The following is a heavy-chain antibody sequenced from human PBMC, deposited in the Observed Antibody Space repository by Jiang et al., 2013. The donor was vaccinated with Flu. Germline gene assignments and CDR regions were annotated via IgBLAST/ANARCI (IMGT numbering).Heavy chain of an antibody. V-gene: IGHV4-59*01. CDR2: LYDSGGT. D-gene: IGHD4/OR15-4a*01. Sequence: WIRQPPGKGLEWIGYLYDSGGTNYNPXLKSRLTISVDTSKNQFSLKLSSVTAADTAVYYCATYVAGYGGKGFWGQG. CDR3: ATYVAGYGGKGF. J-gene: IGHJ1*01.